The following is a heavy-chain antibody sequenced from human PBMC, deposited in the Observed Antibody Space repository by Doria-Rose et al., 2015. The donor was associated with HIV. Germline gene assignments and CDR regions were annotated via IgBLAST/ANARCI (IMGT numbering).Heavy chain of an antibody. V-gene: IGHV1-3*01. J-gene: IGHJ4*02. Sequence: QVQLVQSGAEVKKPGASVTVSCKTSGYTFSAYAIHWVRQAPGQRLGGMGWLNVGNGDTRYSRKFQDRVTITSDTSANTGYMALSSLRSEDTAVYYCARIHSLSSSSLGHWGQGTLVIVSS. CDR3: ARIHSLSSSSLGH. CDR2: LNVGNGDT. D-gene: IGHD6-13*01. CDR1: GYTFSAYA.